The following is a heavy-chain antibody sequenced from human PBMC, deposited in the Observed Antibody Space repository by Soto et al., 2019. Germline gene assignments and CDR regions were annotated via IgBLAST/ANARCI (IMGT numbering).Heavy chain of an antibody. CDR1: GFSFSSYA. V-gene: IGHV3-23*01. CDR2: ISARGGSL. J-gene: IGHJ4*02. Sequence: EVQLLESGGGLVQPGGSLRLSCAASGFSFSSYAMVWVRQAPGKGLEWVSVISARGGSLYFAYSVKGRFTISRDNSKNVLSLEMNSLRAEATATYFCAKASIEYSASVDNWGQGTLVVVSS. CDR3: AKASIEYSASVDN. D-gene: IGHD5-12*01.